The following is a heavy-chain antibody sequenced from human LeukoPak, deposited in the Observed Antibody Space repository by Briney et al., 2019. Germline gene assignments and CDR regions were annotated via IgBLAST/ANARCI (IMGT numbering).Heavy chain of an antibody. D-gene: IGHD3-3*01. Sequence: SETLSLTCAVYGGSFSGYYWSWIRQPPGKGLEWIGEINHSGNTNYNPSLKSRVTISVDTSKNQFSLKLSSVTAADTAVYYCARGPRIYYDFWSGYFRKAQYYFDYWGQGTLVTVSS. J-gene: IGHJ4*02. CDR2: INHSGNT. CDR3: ARGPRIYYDFWSGYFRKAQYYFDY. CDR1: GGSFSGYY. V-gene: IGHV4-34*01.